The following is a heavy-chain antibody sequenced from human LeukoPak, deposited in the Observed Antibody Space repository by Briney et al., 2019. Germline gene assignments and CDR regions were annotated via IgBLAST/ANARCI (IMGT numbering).Heavy chain of an antibody. Sequence: GGSLRLSCSASGFTFSSYAMSWVRQAPGKGLEWVSALSSSGGSTYYADSVKGRFTISRDNSKKIPYVQMNSLRAEDTAVYYCAKPGTDSSGYYIDSWGQGTLVTVSS. D-gene: IGHD3-22*01. J-gene: IGHJ5*01. CDR2: LSSSGGST. CDR1: GFTFSSYA. V-gene: IGHV3-23*01. CDR3: AKPGTDSSGYYIDS.